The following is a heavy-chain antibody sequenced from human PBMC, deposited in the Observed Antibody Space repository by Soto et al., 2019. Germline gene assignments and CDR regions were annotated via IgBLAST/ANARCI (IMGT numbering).Heavy chain of an antibody. CDR3: ARESPPADY. J-gene: IGHJ4*02. CDR1: GYTFSTYG. V-gene: IGHV1-18*01. Sequence: ASVKVSCKASGYTFSTYGISWVRRAPGQGLEWMGWISAYNGNTNYAQKLQGRVTLTTDTSTRTAYMELRSLRSDDTAVYYCARESPPADYWGQGTLVTVSS. CDR2: ISAYNGNT.